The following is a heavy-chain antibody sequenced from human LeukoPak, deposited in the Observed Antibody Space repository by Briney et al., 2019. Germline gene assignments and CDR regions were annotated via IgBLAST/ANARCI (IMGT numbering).Heavy chain of an antibody. J-gene: IGHJ4*02. D-gene: IGHD3-22*01. V-gene: IGHV4-38-2*01. CDR1: GYSISSGYY. CDR2: IYHSGST. CDR3: ARSRTDYYDSSGYHFWY. Sequence: SETLSLTCAVSGYSISSGYYWGWIRQPPGKGLAWIGSIYHSGSTYYNPSLKSRVHISVDTSKNQFFLKLSSVTAADTAVYYCARSRTDYYDSSGYHFWYWGQGTLVTVSS.